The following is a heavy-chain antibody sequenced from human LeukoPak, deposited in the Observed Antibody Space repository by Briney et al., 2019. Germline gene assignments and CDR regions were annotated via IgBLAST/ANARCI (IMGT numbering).Heavy chain of an antibody. CDR2: IYYSGST. D-gene: IGHD1-1*01. V-gene: IGHV4-39*01. J-gene: IGHJ4*02. CDR1: GASISGYINFV. CDR3: ARHRRVTNWYVDF. Sequence: SETLSLTCTVSGASISGYINFVWGWIRQPPGKGLDWIGMIYYSGSTYYNPSLESRVTIFVDTSKNLLSLRLTSVTAADTDVYYCARHRRVTNWYVDFWGQGTLLTVSS.